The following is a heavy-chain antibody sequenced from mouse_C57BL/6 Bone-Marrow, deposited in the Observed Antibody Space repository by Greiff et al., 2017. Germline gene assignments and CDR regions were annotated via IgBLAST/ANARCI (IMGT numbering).Heavy chain of an antibody. CDR2: IYPGSGST. CDR1: GYTFTSYW. D-gene: IGHD2-2*01. Sequence: QVHVKQPGAELVKPGASVKMSCTASGYTFTSYWITWVKQRPGQGLEWIGDIYPGSGSTNYNEKFKSKTTLTVDTSSSTAYMHLSSLTSEDSAVYYCARYYGYVGYWGQGTALTVSS. J-gene: IGHJ2*01. V-gene: IGHV1-55*01. CDR3: ARYYGYVGY.